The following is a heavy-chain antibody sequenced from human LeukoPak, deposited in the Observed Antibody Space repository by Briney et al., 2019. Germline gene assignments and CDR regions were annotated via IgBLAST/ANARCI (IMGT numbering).Heavy chain of an antibody. J-gene: IGHJ4*02. CDR3: ARDNDSRDPPHFDY. V-gene: IGHV1-18*01. D-gene: IGHD3-16*01. Sequence: ASVKVSCKASGYTFTAYGISWVRQAPGQGLEWMGWISAYNGNTNYAQKLQGRVTMTTDTSTSTAYMELRSLRSEDTAVYYCARDNDSRDPPHFDYWGQGTLVTVSS. CDR2: ISAYNGNT. CDR1: GYTFTAYG.